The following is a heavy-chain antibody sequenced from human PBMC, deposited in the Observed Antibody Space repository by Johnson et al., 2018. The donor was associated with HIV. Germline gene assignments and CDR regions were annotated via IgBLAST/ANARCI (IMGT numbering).Heavy chain of an antibody. D-gene: IGHD5-18*01. J-gene: IGHJ3*02. Sequence: QVQLVESGGGVVQPGRSLRVSCGTSGFTFSSFDMQWVRQAPGKGLEWVAVISYDGSNKYYADSVKGRFNISRDNSRNTLYLQMNSLRAEDTAVYYCAKDLSGYSYGYGAFDIWGQGTMVTVSS. CDR2: ISYDGSNK. V-gene: IGHV3-30*18. CDR3: AKDLSGYSYGYGAFDI. CDR1: GFTFSSFD.